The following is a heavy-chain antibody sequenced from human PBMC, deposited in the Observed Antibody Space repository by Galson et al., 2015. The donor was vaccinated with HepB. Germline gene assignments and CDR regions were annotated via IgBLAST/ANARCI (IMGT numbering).Heavy chain of an antibody. J-gene: IGHJ4*02. D-gene: IGHD6-6*01. CDR2: IGIAGDT. CDR1: GFTFSSYD. CDR3: ASSSSTSLGFDY. Sequence: SLRLSCAASGFTFSSYDMHWVRQATGKGLEWVSTIGIAGDTFYPGSVKGPFTISRENAKNCLYLQMNSLRAGDTAVYYCASSSSTSLGFDYWGQGTLVTVSS. V-gene: IGHV3-13*01.